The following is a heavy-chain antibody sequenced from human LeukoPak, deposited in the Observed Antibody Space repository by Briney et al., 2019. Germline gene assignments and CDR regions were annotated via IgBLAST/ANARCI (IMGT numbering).Heavy chain of an antibody. J-gene: IGHJ4*02. CDR1: GFLLSTSGVG. CDR3: AHRPALSYDILTGYYNKGMYYFDY. D-gene: IGHD3-9*01. Sequence: KESGPTLVKPTQTLTLTCTFSGFLLSTSGVGVGWIRQPPGKALEWLALIYWDDDKRYSPSLKSRLTITKDTSKNQVVLTMTNMDPVDTATYYCAHRPALSYDILTGYYNKGMYYFDYWGQGTLVTVSS. V-gene: IGHV2-5*02. CDR2: IYWDDDK.